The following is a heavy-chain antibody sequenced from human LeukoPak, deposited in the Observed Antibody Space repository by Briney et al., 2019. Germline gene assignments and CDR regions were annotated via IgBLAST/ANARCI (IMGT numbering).Heavy chain of an antibody. V-gene: IGHV3-33*01. D-gene: IGHD4-11*01. CDR1: GFSFSSNG. CDR3: ARVSDYSNYFDY. Sequence: GGSLRLSCAASGFSFSSNGMHWVRQAPGKGLEWVAVIWYDGSNKYYADSVKGRFTISRDNSKNTLYLQMNGLRAEDTAVYYCARVSDYSNYFDYWGQGTLVTVSS. J-gene: IGHJ4*02. CDR2: IWYDGSNK.